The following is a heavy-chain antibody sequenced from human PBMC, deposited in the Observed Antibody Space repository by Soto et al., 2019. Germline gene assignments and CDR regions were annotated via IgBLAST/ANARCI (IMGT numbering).Heavy chain of an antibody. CDR1: GAALSSGGYF. CDR3: TREQSDDNYFDP. D-gene: IGHD6-19*01. J-gene: IGHJ5*02. Sequence: QVKLQQSGPGLVKPSETLSLTCTVSGAALSSGGYFYTWVRQPPGEGLEWLGYIYYSGGTNYNPPLKSRVTISLDKYKSQFSLRLISVTAAGTAVYYGTREQSDDNYFDPWGQGTLVTVSS. CDR2: IYYSGGT. V-gene: IGHV4-61*08.